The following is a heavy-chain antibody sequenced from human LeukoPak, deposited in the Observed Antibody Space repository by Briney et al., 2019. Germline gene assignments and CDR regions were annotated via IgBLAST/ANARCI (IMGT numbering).Heavy chain of an antibody. D-gene: IGHD3-10*01. V-gene: IGHV3-33*01. CDR2: IWYDGSNK. CDR1: GFTFSSYG. J-gene: IGHJ4*02. Sequence: GGSLRLSGAASGFTFSSYGMPWVRQAPGKGLEWVAVIWYDGSNKYYADSVKGRFTISRDNAKNSLYLQMNSLRAEDTAVYYCARDMGFDYWGQGTLVTVSS. CDR3: ARDMGFDY.